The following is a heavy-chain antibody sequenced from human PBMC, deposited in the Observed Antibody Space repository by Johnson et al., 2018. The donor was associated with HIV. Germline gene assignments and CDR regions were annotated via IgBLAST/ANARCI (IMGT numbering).Heavy chain of an antibody. D-gene: IGHD6-13*01. CDR2: ISWNSGSI. CDR3: AKDSLSSSSWSNAFDI. J-gene: IGHJ3*02. Sequence: VQLVESGGGLVQPGGSLRLSCAASGFTVSNNYMSWVRQAPGKGLEWVSGISWNSGSIGYADSVKGRFTISRDNAKNSLYLQMNSLRAEDTALYYCAKDSLSSSSWSNAFDIWGQGTMVTVSS. CDR1: GFTVSNNY. V-gene: IGHV3-9*01.